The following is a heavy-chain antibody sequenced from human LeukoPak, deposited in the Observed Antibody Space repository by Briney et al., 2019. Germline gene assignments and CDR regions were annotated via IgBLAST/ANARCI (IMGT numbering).Heavy chain of an antibody. CDR3: ASSHNWNYYYGMDV. J-gene: IGHJ6*02. CDR2: TYYRSKWYN. V-gene: IGHV6-1*01. CDR1: GDSVSSNSAA. Sequence: SQTLSLTCAISGDSVSSNSAAWNWIRQSPSRGLECLGRTYYRSKWYNDYAVSVKSRITINPDTSKNQFSLQLNSVTPEDTAVYYCASSHNWNYYYGMDVWGQGTTVTVSS. D-gene: IGHD1-20*01.